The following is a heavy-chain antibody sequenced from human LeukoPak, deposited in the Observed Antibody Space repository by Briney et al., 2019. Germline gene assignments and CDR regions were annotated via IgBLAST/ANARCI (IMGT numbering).Heavy chain of an antibody. CDR2: IYYSGST. J-gene: IGHJ4*02. CDR3: ARFGLSGSYLDY. Sequence: SETLSLTCTVSGGSISHYYWGWIRQPPGKGLEWIGSIYYSGSTYYDPSLKSRVTISVDTSKNQFSLKLSSVTAADTAVYYCARFGLSGSYLDYWGQGTLVTVSS. V-gene: IGHV4-39*07. CDR1: GGSISHYY. D-gene: IGHD3-10*01.